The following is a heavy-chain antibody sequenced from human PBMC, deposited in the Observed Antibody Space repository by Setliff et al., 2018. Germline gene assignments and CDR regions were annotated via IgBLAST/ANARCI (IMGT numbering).Heavy chain of an antibody. V-gene: IGHV1-18*01. CDR2: INNYNTNT. D-gene: IGHD3-22*01. CDR1: GYTFTNYG. J-gene: IGHJ4*02. Sequence: ASVKVSCKASGYTFTNYGITWVRQAPGQGLEWMGWINNYNTNTKYAQKLQGRVTMTTDTSTSTAYMELRSLRSDDTAVYYCARDTRDKFDTSGHYLSLDYWGQGTLVTVSS. CDR3: ARDTRDKFDTSGHYLSLDY.